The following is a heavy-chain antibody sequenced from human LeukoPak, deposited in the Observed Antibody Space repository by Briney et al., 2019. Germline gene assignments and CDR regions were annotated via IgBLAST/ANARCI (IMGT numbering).Heavy chain of an antibody. CDR1: GFTFSSYW. Sequence: GGSLRLSCAASGFTFSSYWMHWVRQAPGKGLVWVSRINSDGSSTSYADSVKGRFTISRDNAKNTLHLQMNSLRAEDTAVYYCTNGGVIVTAYFDYWGQGTLVTVSS. CDR2: INSDGSST. J-gene: IGHJ4*02. V-gene: IGHV3-74*01. D-gene: IGHD3-16*02. CDR3: TNGGVIVTAYFDY.